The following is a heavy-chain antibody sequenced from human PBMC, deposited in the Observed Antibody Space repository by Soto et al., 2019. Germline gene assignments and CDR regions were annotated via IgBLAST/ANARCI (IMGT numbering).Heavy chain of an antibody. CDR2: IKHDGTEK. CDR3: ARPPNFGGIFFDP. Sequence: EVQLVESGGGLVQPGGSLRLSCAASGFTFSNYWMSWVRQAPGQGLEWVANIKHDGTEKYYVDSVKGRFTISRDNAKNSLYRKMTTLRAENTAVYSGARPPNFGGIFFDPWGREPWSPSPQ. J-gene: IGHJ5*02. V-gene: IGHV3-7*03. CDR1: GFTFSNYW. D-gene: IGHD3-16*01.